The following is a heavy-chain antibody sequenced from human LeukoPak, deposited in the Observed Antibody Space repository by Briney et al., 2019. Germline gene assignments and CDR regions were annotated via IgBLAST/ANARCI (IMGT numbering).Heavy chain of an antibody. CDR3: ARHGGYSSPYLH. CDR2: IYHSGTT. D-gene: IGHD6-13*01. CDR1: GGSISNYY. J-gene: IGHJ1*01. Sequence: KTSETLSLTCTVSGGSISNYYWSWIRQPPGKGLECMGYIYHSGTTNYNPSLKSRVTISVDTSKNQFSLKLSSVTAADTAVYYCARHGGYSSPYLHWGQGTLVTVSS. V-gene: IGHV4-59*08.